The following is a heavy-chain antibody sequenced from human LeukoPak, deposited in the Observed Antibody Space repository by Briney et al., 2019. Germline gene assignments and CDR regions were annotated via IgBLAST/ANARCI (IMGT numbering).Heavy chain of an antibody. D-gene: IGHD3-16*01. CDR2: IKQDGSEK. CDR1: GFTFSRYW. CDR3: ARDCISSVWGSYAIALYYYYYYMDV. J-gene: IGHJ6*03. Sequence: GGSLRLSCAASGFTFSRYWMSWVRQAPGKGVEWVANIKQDGSEKYYVDSEKGRFTISRNNAKTSLYLQMNSLRAEDTAVYYCARDCISSVWGSYAIALYYYYYYMDVWGKGTTVTVSS. V-gene: IGHV3-7*01.